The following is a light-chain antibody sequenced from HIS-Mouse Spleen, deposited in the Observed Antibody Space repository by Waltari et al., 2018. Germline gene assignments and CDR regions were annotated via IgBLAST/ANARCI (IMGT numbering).Light chain of an antibody. CDR3: CSYAGSSTVV. CDR2: EGS. CDR1: SSHVGSYNL. Sequence: PGQSITISCTGTSSHVGSYNLVSWYQQHPGKAPKLMIYEGSKRPSGVSNRFSGSKSGNTASLTISGLQAEDEADYYCCSYAGSSTVVFGGGTKLTVL. J-gene: IGLJ2*01. V-gene: IGLV2-23*01.